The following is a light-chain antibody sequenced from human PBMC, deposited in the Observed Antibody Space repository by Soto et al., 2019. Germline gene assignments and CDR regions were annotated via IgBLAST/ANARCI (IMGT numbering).Light chain of an antibody. Sequence: IVMPQYPATLSVSPGERATLSCKASQSVSSNLAWYQQKPGQAPRLLIYGAYTRAAGVPARFSGSGSGTEFTLTITSLQSEDIALYYCQQYNIWPPITFGQGTRLEIK. CDR1: QSVSSN. CDR3: QQYNIWPPIT. V-gene: IGKV3-15*01. J-gene: IGKJ5*01. CDR2: GAY.